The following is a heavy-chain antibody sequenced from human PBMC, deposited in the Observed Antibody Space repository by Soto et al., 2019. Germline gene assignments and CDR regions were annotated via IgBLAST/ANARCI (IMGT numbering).Heavy chain of an antibody. CDR1: GFTFSDFD. D-gene: IGHD6-6*01. Sequence: QVQLVESGGGVVQPGRSLRLSCAASGFTFSDFDMHWVRQAPGKGLEWVAVISYRGSNKYYADSVKGRFTISRDNSNNMLYVQMDDLRPNATAIYYCVKEAHRASRLESWGRGTLVTVSS. V-gene: IGHV3-30*18. CDR3: VKEAHRASRLES. CDR2: ISYRGSNK. J-gene: IGHJ4*02.